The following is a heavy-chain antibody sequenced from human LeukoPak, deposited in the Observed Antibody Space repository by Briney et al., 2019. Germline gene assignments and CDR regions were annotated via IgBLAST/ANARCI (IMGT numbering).Heavy chain of an antibody. CDR1: GGSFSGYY. J-gene: IGHJ4*02. CDR3: ARINSGLSSGWRRSNDY. CDR2: INHSGST. D-gene: IGHD6-19*01. Sequence: SETLSLTCAVYGGSFSGYYWSWIRQPPGKGLEWIGEINHSGSTNYNPSLKSRVTMSVDTSKNQFSLKLSPVTAADTAVYYCARINSGLSSGWRRSNDYWGQGTLVTVSS. V-gene: IGHV4-34*01.